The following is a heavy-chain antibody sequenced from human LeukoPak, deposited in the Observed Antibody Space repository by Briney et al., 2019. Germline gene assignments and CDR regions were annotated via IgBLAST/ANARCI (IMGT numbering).Heavy chain of an antibody. CDR2: ISAYNGDT. Sequence: ASVKVSCKASGYTFNSHGISWVRQAHGQGLEWMGWISAYNGDTNFAQKFQGRVTLTTDRTSSTAYLELRSLRSDDTAVYYCARDPSNTSGWKTWFDPWGQGTLVTVSS. V-gene: IGHV1-18*04. D-gene: IGHD6-19*01. CDR1: GYTFNSHG. J-gene: IGHJ5*02. CDR3: ARDPSNTSGWKTWFDP.